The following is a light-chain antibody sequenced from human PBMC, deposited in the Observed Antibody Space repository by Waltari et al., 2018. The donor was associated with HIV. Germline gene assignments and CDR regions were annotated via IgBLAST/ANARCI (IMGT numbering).Light chain of an antibody. CDR2: GAS. V-gene: IGKV1-27*01. Sequence: DTQLTQSPSSLSASVGDSVTITCRASQGINNYLAWYQQKPGKVPKLLIYGASTLQSEVPSRFSGSGSGTEFTLTISSLQPEDVATYYCQNYHSAPLTFGGGTKVEMK. CDR1: QGINNY. CDR3: QNYHSAPLT. J-gene: IGKJ4*01.